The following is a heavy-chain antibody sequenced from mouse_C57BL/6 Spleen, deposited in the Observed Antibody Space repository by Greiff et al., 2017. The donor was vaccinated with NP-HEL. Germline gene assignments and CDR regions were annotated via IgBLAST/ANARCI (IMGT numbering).Heavy chain of an antibody. D-gene: IGHD2-5*01. CDR3: ARAYYSNYGYAMDY. J-gene: IGHJ4*01. Sequence: EVKLQESGPGLVKPSQTVFLTCTVTGISITTGNYRWSWIRQFPGNKLEWIGYIYYSGTITYNPSLTSRTTITRDTPKNQFFLEMNSLTAEDTATYYCARAYYSNYGYAMDYWGQGTSVTVSS. V-gene: IGHV3-5*01. CDR1: GISITTGNYR. CDR2: IYYSGTI.